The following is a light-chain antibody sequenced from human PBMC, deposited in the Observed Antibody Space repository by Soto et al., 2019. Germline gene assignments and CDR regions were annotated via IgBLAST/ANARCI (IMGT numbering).Light chain of an antibody. J-gene: IGLJ2*01. CDR1: GSDVGGYNY. CDR2: DVS. Sequence: SALTQPASVSGSPGQSITISCTGTGSDVGGYNYVSWYQQHPGKAPKVMIYDVSNRSSGVSNRFSGSKSGNTASLTISGLQAEDEADYYCSSYTSASTPLVFGGGTKLTVL. CDR3: SSYTSASTPLV. V-gene: IGLV2-14*01.